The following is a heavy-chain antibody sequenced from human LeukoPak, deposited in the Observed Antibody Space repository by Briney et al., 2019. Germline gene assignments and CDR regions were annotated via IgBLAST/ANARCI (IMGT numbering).Heavy chain of an antibody. V-gene: IGHV1-2*02. CDR3: ARAPYDFWSGSHFDY. J-gene: IGHJ4*02. Sequence: ASVKVSCKASGYTFTGYYMHWVRQAPGQGLEWMGWINPNSGGTNYAQKFQGRVTMTRDTSISTAYMELSRLRSDDTAVYYCARAPYDFWSGSHFDYWGQGTLVTVSS. CDR1: GYTFTGYY. D-gene: IGHD3-3*01. CDR2: INPNSGGT.